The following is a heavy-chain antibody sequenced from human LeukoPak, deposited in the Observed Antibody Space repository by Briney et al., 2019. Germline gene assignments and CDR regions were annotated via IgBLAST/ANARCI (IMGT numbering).Heavy chain of an antibody. CDR1: GYTFTSYD. CDR2: MNPNSGNT. D-gene: IGHD5-24*01. CDR3: ARARRDGYNVLCY. V-gene: IGHV1-8*03. Sequence: GASVRVSCKASGYTFTSYDINWVRQATGQGLEWMGWMNPNSGNTGYAQKFQGRVTITRNTSISTAYMELSSLRSEDTAVYYCARARRDGYNVLCYCGQGALVTVSS. J-gene: IGHJ4*02.